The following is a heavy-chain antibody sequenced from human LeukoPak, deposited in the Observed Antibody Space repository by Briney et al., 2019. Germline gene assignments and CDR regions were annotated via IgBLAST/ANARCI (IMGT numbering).Heavy chain of an antibody. V-gene: IGHV3-7*03. CDR3: ASGPRWLGAAWAHSFLL. J-gene: IGHJ3*01. CDR1: GSTFSNYW. D-gene: IGHD2-15*01. CDR2: IKQDGSAK. Sequence: QPGGSLRLSCVASGSTFSNYWMTWVRQAPGKGLEWVANIKQDGSAKYYVDSVKGRFTISRDNAKSSLYLQMDSLRVEDTAIYFCASGPRWLGAAWAHSFLLWGQGTTVIVSS.